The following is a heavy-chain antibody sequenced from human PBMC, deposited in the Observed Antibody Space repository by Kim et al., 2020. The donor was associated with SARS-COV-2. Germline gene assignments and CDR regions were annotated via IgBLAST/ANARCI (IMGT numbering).Heavy chain of an antibody. D-gene: IGHD4-17*01. CDR1: GFTFSSYA. CDR3: AKDSEPRFTVTTFTYLDY. J-gene: IGHJ4*02. CDR2: ISGSGGST. V-gene: IGHV3-23*01. Sequence: GGSLRLSCAASGFTFSSYAMSWVRQAPGKGLEWVSAISGSGGSTYYADSVKGRFTISRDNSKNTLYLQMNSLRAEDTAVYYCAKDSEPRFTVTTFTYLDYCGQGTLVTVSS.